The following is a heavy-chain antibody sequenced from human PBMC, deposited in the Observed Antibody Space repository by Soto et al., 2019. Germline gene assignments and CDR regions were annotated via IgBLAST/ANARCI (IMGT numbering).Heavy chain of an antibody. V-gene: IGHV3-53*01. CDR2: IYSGGDT. J-gene: IGHJ5*02. CDR3: ASDAYNPFWFLT. CDR1: GLSVSSNY. Sequence: PGGSLRLSCAASGLSVSSNYMSWVRQAPGKGLEWVSMIYSGGDTYYTDSVKGRFTISRDNYKNTVYLQMNSLRADDTAIYYCASDAYNPFWFLTWGQGTLVTVSS. D-gene: IGHD3-16*01.